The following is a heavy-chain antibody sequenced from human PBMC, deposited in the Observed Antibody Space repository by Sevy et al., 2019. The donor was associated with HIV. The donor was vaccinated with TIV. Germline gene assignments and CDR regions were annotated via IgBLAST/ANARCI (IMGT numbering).Heavy chain of an antibody. V-gene: IGHV4-34*12. CDR1: GGSFSSFY. CDR3: VSSTGGGNFDY. D-gene: IGHD2-15*01. J-gene: IGHJ4*02. CDR2: IFQTGST. Sequence: SETLSLTCAVYGGSFSSFYWGWIRQPPGKGLEWIGEIFQTGSTNYNPSLKSRVTISVDTSNSQFSLKLNSVTAADTALYYCVSSTGGGNFDYWGQGTLVTVSS.